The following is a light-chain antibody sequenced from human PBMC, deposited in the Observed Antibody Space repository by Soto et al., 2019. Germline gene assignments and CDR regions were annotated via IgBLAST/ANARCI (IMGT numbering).Light chain of an antibody. Sequence: QSVLTQPPSVSGAPGQRVTISCIGSSSNIGAGYDVHGYQQLPGTAPKLLIYGNSNRPSGVPDRFSGSKSGTSASLAITGLQAEDEADYYCQSYDSSLSGSVFGGGTKLTVL. J-gene: IGLJ2*01. CDR3: QSYDSSLSGSV. CDR1: SSNIGAGYD. V-gene: IGLV1-40*01. CDR2: GNS.